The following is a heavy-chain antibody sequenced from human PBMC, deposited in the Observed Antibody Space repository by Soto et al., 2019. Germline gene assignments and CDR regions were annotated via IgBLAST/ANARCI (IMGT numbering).Heavy chain of an antibody. V-gene: IGHV4-39*01. CDR2: IYYSGST. J-gene: IGHJ4*02. CDR1: GGSISSSSDY. CDR3: ARLYYYDTSGYGPLYN. D-gene: IGHD3-22*01. Sequence: SETLSLTCTVSGGSISSSSDYWGWIRQPPGKGLEWIGSIYYSGSTYYNPSLKSRVTMSVDTSKNQFSLKLSSVTAADTSVYYCARLYYYDTSGYGPLYNWGQGTLVTVSS.